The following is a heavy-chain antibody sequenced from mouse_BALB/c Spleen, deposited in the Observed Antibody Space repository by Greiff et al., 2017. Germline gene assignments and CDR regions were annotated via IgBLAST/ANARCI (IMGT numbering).Heavy chain of an antibody. CDR1: GFTFSSYG. V-gene: IGHV5-6*01. CDR2: ISSGGSYT. CDR3: ARQYDYDGVYAMDY. Sequence: EVKVVESGGDLVKPGGSLKLSCAASGFTFSSYGMSWVRQTPDKRLEWVATISSGGSYTYYPDSVKGRFTISRDNAKNTLYLQMSSLKSEETAMYYCARQYDYDGVYAMDYWGQGTSVTVSS. J-gene: IGHJ4*01. D-gene: IGHD2-4*01.